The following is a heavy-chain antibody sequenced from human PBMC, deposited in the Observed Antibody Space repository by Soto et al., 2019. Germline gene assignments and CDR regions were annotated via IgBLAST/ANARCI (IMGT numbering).Heavy chain of an antibody. V-gene: IGHV3-30-3*01. Sequence: QVQLVESGGGVVQPVRSLRLSCAASGFTFSSYAMHWVRQAPGRGLEWVAVISYDGSNKYYADSVKGRFTISRDNSKNTLYLQMNSLRAEDTAVYYCARDGGSVDYWGQGTLVTVSS. D-gene: IGHD6-19*01. CDR3: ARDGGSVDY. CDR2: ISYDGSNK. J-gene: IGHJ4*02. CDR1: GFTFSSYA.